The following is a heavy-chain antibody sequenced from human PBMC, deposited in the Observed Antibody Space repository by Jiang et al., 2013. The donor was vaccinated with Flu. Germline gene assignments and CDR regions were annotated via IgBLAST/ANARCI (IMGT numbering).Heavy chain of an antibody. CDR2: IYYSGST. J-gene: IGHJ4*02. D-gene: IGHD3-10*01. Sequence: GPGLVKPSQTLSLTCSVSGGSISSDDYYWSWIRQHPGKGLEWIGYIYYSGSTYYNPSLKSRVTISVATSKNHFSLNLSSVTAADTAVYYCARLRGSGRNYFDYWGQGTLVTVSS. V-gene: IGHV4-31*03. CDR1: GGSISSDDYY. CDR3: ARLRGSGRNYFDY.